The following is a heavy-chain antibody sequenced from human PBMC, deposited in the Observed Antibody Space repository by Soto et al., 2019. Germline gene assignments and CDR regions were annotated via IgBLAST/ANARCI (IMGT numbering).Heavy chain of an antibody. Sequence: SETLSLTCTVSGGSINSYIWSWIRQPPGKSLEWIGYIYYSGTTSYNPSLQSRVTMSVDTSKNQFSLKLSSVTAADTAVYYCARYSSVRTSQRPFDPWGEGTLVTVSS. V-gene: IGHV4-59*01. D-gene: IGHD2-15*01. CDR3: ARYSSVRTSQRPFDP. J-gene: IGHJ5*02. CDR2: IYYSGTT. CDR1: GGSINSYI.